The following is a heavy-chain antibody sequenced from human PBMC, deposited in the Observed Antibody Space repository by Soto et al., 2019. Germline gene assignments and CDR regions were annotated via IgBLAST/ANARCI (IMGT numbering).Heavy chain of an antibody. J-gene: IGHJ4*02. Sequence: PGGSLRLSCAASGFTFSSYWMHWVRQAPGKGPVWVSRINNDGSSTTYADSVKGRFTISRDNAKNTVYLQMNSLSAEDTAVYYCARHSISYGGNPLFDYWGQGTLVTVSS. V-gene: IGHV3-74*01. CDR2: INNDGSST. CDR1: GFTFSSYW. CDR3: ARHSISYGGNPLFDY. D-gene: IGHD4-17*01.